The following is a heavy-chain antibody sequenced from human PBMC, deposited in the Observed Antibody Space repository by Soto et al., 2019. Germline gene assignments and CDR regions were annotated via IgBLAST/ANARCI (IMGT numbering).Heavy chain of an antibody. CDR2: IWSDGSNE. V-gene: IGHV3-33*01. J-gene: IGHJ6*02. D-gene: IGHD3-10*01. CDR1: GFTFSTYG. Sequence: QVQLVESGGGVVQPGMSLRLSCAASGFTFSTYGVHWVRQDPGKGLEWVAVIWSDGSNEYYADSVKGRFTISRDNSKNTLFLQIDSLTTEDTAVYYCARDIMVRGRSYDCMDVWGQGTTVTVSS. CDR3: ARDIMVRGRSYDCMDV.